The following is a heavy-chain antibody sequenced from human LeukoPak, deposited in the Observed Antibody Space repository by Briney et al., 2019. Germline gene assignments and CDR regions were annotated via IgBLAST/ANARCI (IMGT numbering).Heavy chain of an antibody. CDR1: GYTFTGYY. J-gene: IGHJ6*03. Sequence: GASVKVSCKASGYTFTGYYMHWVRQAPGQGLEWMGRINPNSGGTNYAQKFQGRVTMTRDTSISTAYMELSRLRSDDTAVCYCASSTQPSFPHYYYYMDVWGKGTTATVSS. D-gene: IGHD5-18*01. CDR3: ASSTQPSFPHYYYYMDV. V-gene: IGHV1-2*06. CDR2: INPNSGGT.